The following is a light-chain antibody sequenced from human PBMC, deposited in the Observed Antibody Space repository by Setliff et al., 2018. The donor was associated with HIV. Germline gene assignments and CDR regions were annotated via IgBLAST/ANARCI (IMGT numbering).Light chain of an antibody. J-gene: IGLJ3*02. CDR1: SSDVGGYNY. CDR2: EVS. Sequence: QSALAQPASMSGSPGQSITISCTGTSSDVGGYNYVSWYQQHPGRAPKLMIYEVSNRPSGVPNRFSGSKSGTKASLTISGLQAEDEADYYCTSYTSSNTLVFGGGTKVTVL. CDR3: TSYTSSNTLV. V-gene: IGLV2-14*01.